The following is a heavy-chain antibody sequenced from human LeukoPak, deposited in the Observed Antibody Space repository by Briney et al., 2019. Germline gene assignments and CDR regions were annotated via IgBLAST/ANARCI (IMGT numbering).Heavy chain of an antibody. CDR2: ISYDGSNK. V-gene: IGHV3-30*18. Sequence: GGSLRLSCAASGFTFSSYGMHWVRQAPGKGLEWVAVISYDGSNKYYADSVKGRFTISRDNSKNTLYLQMNSLRAEDTAVYYCAKLVGVTGDDAFDIWGQGTMVTVSS. D-gene: IGHD1-26*01. CDR1: GFTFSSYG. J-gene: IGHJ3*02. CDR3: AKLVGVTGDDAFDI.